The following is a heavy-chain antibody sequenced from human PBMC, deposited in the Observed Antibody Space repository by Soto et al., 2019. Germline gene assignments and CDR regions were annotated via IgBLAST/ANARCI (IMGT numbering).Heavy chain of an antibody. CDR2: IVVGSGNT. V-gene: IGHV1-58*01. J-gene: IGHJ4*02. CDR1: GFTFTSSA. Sequence: AASVKVSCKASGFTFTSSAVQWVRQARGQRLEWIGWIVVGSGNTNYAQKFQERVTITRDMSTSTACMELSSLRSEDTAVYYCAADRGQNRGYFDYWGQGTLVTVSS. CDR3: AADRGQNRGYFDY. D-gene: IGHD3-10*02.